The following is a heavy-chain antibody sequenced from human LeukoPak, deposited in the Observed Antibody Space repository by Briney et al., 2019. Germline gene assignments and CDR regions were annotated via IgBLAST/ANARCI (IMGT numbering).Heavy chain of an antibody. CDR2: TYYSGTT. CDR1: GGSISSSFYY. J-gene: IGHJ4*02. CDR3: ARHGYYYYTSGYFGY. D-gene: IGHD3-22*01. V-gene: IGHV4-39*01. Sequence: SETLSLTCTVSGGSISSSFYYWGWLRQPPGKGLEWIGSTYYSGTTYYKPSLKSRVSVDASKNQLSLNLTSVTAADTALYYCARHGYYYYTSGYFGYWGQGILVTVSS.